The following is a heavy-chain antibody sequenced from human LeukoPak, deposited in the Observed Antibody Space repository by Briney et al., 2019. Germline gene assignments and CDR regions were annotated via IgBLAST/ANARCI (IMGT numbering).Heavy chain of an antibody. D-gene: IGHD3-9*01. CDR1: GYSFSTHW. V-gene: IGHV1-46*01. J-gene: IGHJ4*02. CDR2: INPNGGFT. Sequence: GASVKVSCKASGYSFSTHWIHWVRQAPGQGLEWMGIINPNGGFTSYAQSLQGRVTVTRDLSTSTVYMELSDLRTEDTAVYYCARVSQSDFEWLSSLDSWGQGTLVTVSS. CDR3: ARVSQSDFEWLSSLDS.